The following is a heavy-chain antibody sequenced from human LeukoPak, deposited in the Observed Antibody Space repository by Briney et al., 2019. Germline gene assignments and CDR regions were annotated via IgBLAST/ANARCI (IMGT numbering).Heavy chain of an antibody. CDR1: GFAFSDYY. CDR2: INNDGSST. Sequence: GGSLRLSCAASGFAFSDYYIHWVRQAPGKGLVWVSRINNDGSSTIYADSVKGRFTISRDNAKNTLYLQMSSLRAEDTAVYYCARGSEAAPGDLDYWGLGTLVIVSS. J-gene: IGHJ4*02. CDR3: ARGSEAAPGDLDY. D-gene: IGHD6-13*01. V-gene: IGHV3-74*01.